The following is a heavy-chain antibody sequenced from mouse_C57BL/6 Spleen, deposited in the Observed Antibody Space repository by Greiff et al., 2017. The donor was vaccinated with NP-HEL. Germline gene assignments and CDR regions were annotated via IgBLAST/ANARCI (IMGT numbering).Heavy chain of an antibody. CDR1: GYAFSSSW. CDR2: IYPGDGDT. J-gene: IGHJ4*01. Sequence: VQLQQSGPELVKPGASVKISCKASGYAFSSSWMNWVKQRPGKGLEWIGRIYPGDGDTNYNGKFKGKATLTADKSSSTAYMQLSSLTSEDSAVYFCARSPLYYDDDYAMDYWGQGTSVTVSS. V-gene: IGHV1-82*01. D-gene: IGHD2-4*01. CDR3: ARSPLYYDDDYAMDY.